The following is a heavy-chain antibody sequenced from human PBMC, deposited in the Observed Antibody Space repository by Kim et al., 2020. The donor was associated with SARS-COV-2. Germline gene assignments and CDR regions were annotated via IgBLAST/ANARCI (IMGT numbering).Heavy chain of an antibody. Sequence: ASVKVSCKASGYTFTSYGISWVRQAPGQGLEWMGWISAYNGNTNYAQKLQGRVTMTTDTSTSTAYMELRSLRSDDTAVYYCARDLRDKFWRGYEYNWFDPWGQGTLVTVSS. CDR2: ISAYNGNT. D-gene: IGHD3-3*01. CDR1: GYTFTSYG. CDR3: ARDLRDKFWRGYEYNWFDP. V-gene: IGHV1-18*01. J-gene: IGHJ5*01.